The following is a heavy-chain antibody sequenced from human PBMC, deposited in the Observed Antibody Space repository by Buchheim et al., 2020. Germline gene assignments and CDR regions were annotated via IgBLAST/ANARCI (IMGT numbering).Heavy chain of an antibody. CDR3: TTVRSG. CDR2: IKTKIDGRTT. CDR1: GFTFSNAW. J-gene: IGHJ4*02. D-gene: IGHD6-19*01. V-gene: IGHV3-15*01. Sequence: EVQLVESGGGLVKPGGSLRLSCAASGFTFSNAWMSWVRQAPGKGLEWVGRIKTKIDGRTTDYAAPVKGRFTISSDDSKNTLYLQMNSLETEDTAMYYCTTVRSGWGQGTL.